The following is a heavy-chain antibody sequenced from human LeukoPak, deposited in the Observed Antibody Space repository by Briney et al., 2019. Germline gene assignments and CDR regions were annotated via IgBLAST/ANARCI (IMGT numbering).Heavy chain of an antibody. Sequence: GGSLRLSCAASGFTFSSYAMSWVRQAPGKGLEWVSAISGSGGSTYYADSVKGRFTISRDNSKNTLYLQMNSLRAEDTAVYYCAGVTMVRGVIYSFDYWGQGTLVTVSS. J-gene: IGHJ4*02. CDR1: GFTFSSYA. D-gene: IGHD3-10*01. V-gene: IGHV3-23*01. CDR2: ISGSGGST. CDR3: AGVTMVRGVIYSFDY.